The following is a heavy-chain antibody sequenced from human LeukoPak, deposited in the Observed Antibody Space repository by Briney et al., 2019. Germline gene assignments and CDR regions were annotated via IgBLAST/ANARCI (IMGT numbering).Heavy chain of an antibody. CDR1: GYSFTIYW. Sequence: GESLTTSCQGSGYSFTIYWIGWVRQMPGKGLEWMGILYPGDSDTRYSPSFQGQVTISADKSISTAYLQWSSLKASDTAMYYCARRSSTVTPVVDVWGQGTTVTVSS. CDR2: LYPGDSDT. J-gene: IGHJ6*02. CDR3: ARRSSTVTPVVDV. V-gene: IGHV5-51*01. D-gene: IGHD4-17*01.